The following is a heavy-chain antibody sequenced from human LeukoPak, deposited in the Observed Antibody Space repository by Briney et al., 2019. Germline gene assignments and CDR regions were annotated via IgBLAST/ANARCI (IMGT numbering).Heavy chain of an antibody. V-gene: IGHV3-21*04. D-gene: IGHD3-10*01. J-gene: IGHJ6*03. CDR3: AKDYGSGSSYYYYMDV. Sequence: PGGSLRLSCAASGFTFSSYSMNWVRQAPGKGLEWVSSISSSSSYIYYADSVKGRFTISRDNAKNSLYLQMNSLRAEDMALYYCAKDYGSGSSYYYYMDVWGKGTTVTVSS. CDR1: GFTFSSYS. CDR2: ISSSSSYI.